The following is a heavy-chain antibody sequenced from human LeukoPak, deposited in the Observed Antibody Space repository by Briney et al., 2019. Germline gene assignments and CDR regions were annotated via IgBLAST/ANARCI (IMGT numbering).Heavy chain of an antibody. CDR2: ISAYNGNT. V-gene: IGHV1-18*01. Sequence: ASVKVSCKASGYTFTSYGISWVRQAPGQGLEWMGWISAYNGNTNYAQKLQGRVTMTTDTSTSTAYMELRSLRSDDTAVYYCARGSSFRGYWATYFDYWGQGTLVTVSS. CDR3: ARGSSFRGYWATYFDY. J-gene: IGHJ4*02. CDR1: GYTFTSYG. D-gene: IGHD2-15*01.